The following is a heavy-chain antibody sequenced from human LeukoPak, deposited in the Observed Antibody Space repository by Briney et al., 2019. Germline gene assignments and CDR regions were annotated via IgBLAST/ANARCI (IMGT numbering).Heavy chain of an antibody. CDR1: GFTVSSNN. D-gene: IGHD6-19*01. J-gene: IGHJ4*02. CDR3: AREDRYTSGSFDY. CDR2: IYSGDST. Sequence: GGSPRLSCAASGFTVSSNNMNWVRQAPGKGLEWVSGIYSGDSTYYADSVTGRFTISRDNSKNTLYLQMNSLTAEDTAVYYCAREDRYTSGSFDYWGQGTLVTVSS. V-gene: IGHV3-66*02.